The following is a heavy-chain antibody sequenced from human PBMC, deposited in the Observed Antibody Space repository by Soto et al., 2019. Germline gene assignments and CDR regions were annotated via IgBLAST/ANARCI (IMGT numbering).Heavy chain of an antibody. D-gene: IGHD1-26*01. J-gene: IGHJ4*02. CDR2: TSGSGGST. V-gene: IGHV3-23*01. CDR1: GFTFSLYA. Sequence: EVQLLESGGGLVQPGGSLRLSCAASGFTFSLYAMNWVRQAPGKGLEWVSGTSGSGGSTYYADSVKGRFTISRDNSKNTLYLQMNSLIAEDTAVYYCAKPLPFCAVGPTHYFFDYWGRGTLVTVSS. CDR3: AKPLPFCAVGPTHYFFDY.